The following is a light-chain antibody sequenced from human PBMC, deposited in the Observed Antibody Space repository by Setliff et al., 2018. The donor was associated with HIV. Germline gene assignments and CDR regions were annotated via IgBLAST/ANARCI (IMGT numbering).Light chain of an antibody. CDR3: SSFTSSTTYV. V-gene: IGLV2-14*03. J-gene: IGLJ1*01. CDR2: DVN. Sequence: QSALTQPASVSGSPGQSITISCTGTSSDVGGYNFVCWYQQHPGKAPELMIYDVNERPSGVSNRFSGSKSGNTASLTISGLQAEDEADYYCSSFTSSTTYVFGTGTKVTVL. CDR1: SSDVGGYNF.